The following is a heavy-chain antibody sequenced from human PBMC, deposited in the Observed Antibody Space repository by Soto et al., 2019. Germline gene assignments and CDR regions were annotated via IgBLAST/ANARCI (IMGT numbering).Heavy chain of an antibody. J-gene: IGHJ4*02. CDR3: ARQEDIVVVPAARPASRYYFDY. CDR1: GGSFSGYY. CDR2: INHSGST. V-gene: IGHV4-34*01. D-gene: IGHD2-2*02. Sequence: QVQLQQWGAGLLKPSETLSLTCAVYGGSFSGYYWSWIRQPPGKGLEWIGEINHSGSTNYKPSLKSRVTLSVDTSKTQFSLKLSSVTAADTAVYYCARQEDIVVVPAARPASRYYFDYWGQGTLVTVSS.